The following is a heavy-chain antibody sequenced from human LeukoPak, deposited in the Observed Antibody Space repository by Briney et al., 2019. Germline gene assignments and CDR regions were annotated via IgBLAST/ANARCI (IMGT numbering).Heavy chain of an antibody. V-gene: IGHV5-51*01. CDR1: GFTFTSYE. CDR3: ARPVSSSWLYFDY. CDR2: IYPGDSDT. D-gene: IGHD6-13*01. Sequence: GESLKISCKGSGFTFTSYEIAWVRQMPGKGLEWMGVIYPGDSDTTYSPSFQGQVTISVDRSISTAYLQWGSLKASDTAMYYCARPVSSSWLYFDYWGQGTLVTVSS. J-gene: IGHJ4*02.